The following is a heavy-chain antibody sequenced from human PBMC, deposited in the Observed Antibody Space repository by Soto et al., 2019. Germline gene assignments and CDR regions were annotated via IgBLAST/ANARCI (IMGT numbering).Heavy chain of an antibody. Sequence: SGPTLVNPTQTLTLTCTFSGFSLSTSGVGVGWIRQPPGKALEWLALIYWNDDKRYSPSLKSRLTITKDTSKNQVVLTMTNMDPVDTATYYCAHIDLYYDILTGYYAYFDYWGQGTLVTVSS. D-gene: IGHD3-9*01. J-gene: IGHJ4*02. V-gene: IGHV2-5*01. CDR2: IYWNDDK. CDR1: GFSLSTSGVG. CDR3: AHIDLYYDILTGYYAYFDY.